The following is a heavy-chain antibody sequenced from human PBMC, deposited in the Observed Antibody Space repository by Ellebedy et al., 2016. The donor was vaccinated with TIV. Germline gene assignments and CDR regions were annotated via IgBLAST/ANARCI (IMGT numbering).Heavy chain of an antibody. Sequence: AASVQVSCKASGYTFTSYYMTWLRQAPGQGLGWLVIINPSGGSTSYAQTLQGRVTMTRDTSTSTVYMDLRSLRSDYTDVYYCARMYSSGSYYFDYWGQGTLFTVSS. CDR1: GYTFTSYY. CDR2: INPSGGST. V-gene: IGHV1-46*04. J-gene: IGHJ4*02. D-gene: IGHD6-19*01. CDR3: ARMYSSGSYYFDY.